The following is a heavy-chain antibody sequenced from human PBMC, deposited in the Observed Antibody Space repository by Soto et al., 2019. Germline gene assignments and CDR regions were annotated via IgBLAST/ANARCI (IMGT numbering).Heavy chain of an antibody. CDR2: INHRGST. CDR1: GGSFTGYY. Sequence: QVQLQQWGAGLLKPSETLSLTCAVYGGSFTGYYWCWIRQPPGKGLEWIGEINHRGSTNYNPSLKSRVTISVDTSKNQFSLNLNSVTAADTAVYYCARGSRVKIPAASGRDYSYHGLDVCGQGTAVTVSS. V-gene: IGHV4-34*01. D-gene: IGHD6-25*01. CDR3: ARGSRVKIPAASGRDYSYHGLDV. J-gene: IGHJ6*02.